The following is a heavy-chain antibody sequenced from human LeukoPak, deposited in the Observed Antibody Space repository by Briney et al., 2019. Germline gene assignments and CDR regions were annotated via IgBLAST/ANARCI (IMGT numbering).Heavy chain of an antibody. V-gene: IGHV3-11*01. CDR2: ISSSGSTI. J-gene: IGHJ3*02. CDR3: AKCMVRGLNDAFDI. Sequence: PGGSLRLSCAASGFTFSNYYMTWIRQAPGKGLEWVSYISSSGSTIYYADSVKGRFSLSRDNAKNSLYLQMNSLRAEDTAVYYCAKCMVRGLNDAFDIWGQGTMVTVSS. CDR1: GFTFSNYY. D-gene: IGHD3-10*01.